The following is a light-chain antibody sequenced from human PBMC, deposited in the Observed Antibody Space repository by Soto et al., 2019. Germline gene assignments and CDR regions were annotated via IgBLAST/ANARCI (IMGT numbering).Light chain of an antibody. J-gene: IGLJ1*01. CDR3: CSYAGSYTLGV. Sequence: QSALTQPRSVSGSPGQSVTISCTGTSSDVGGYNYVSWYQQHPGKAPNLMIYDVSKRPSGVPDRFSGSKSGNTASLTISGLQAEDEADYYCCSYAGSYTLGVFGTGTKLTVL. CDR1: SSDVGGYNY. CDR2: DVS. V-gene: IGLV2-11*01.